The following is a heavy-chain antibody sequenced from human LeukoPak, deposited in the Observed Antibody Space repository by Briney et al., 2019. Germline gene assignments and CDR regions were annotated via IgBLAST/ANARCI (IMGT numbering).Heavy chain of an antibody. J-gene: IGHJ4*02. V-gene: IGHV3-74*01. D-gene: IGHD4-17*01. CDR3: ARDWKTTSFDY. CDR2: IDTNGGRT. Sequence: GGSLRLSCAASGFTLSDYWVHWVRQAPGKGLVWVSRIDTNGGRTDYADSVKGRFTISRDNAKNTVSLQMNSLRAEDTAVYYCARDWKTTSFDYWGQGTLVTVSS. CDR1: GFTLSDYW.